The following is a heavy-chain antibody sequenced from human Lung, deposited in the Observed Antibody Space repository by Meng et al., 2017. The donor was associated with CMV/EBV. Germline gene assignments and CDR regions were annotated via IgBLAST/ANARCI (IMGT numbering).Heavy chain of an antibody. CDR3: ARDENFAVLCGYYGFPYSFDN. Sequence: SCVASGFTFSSYSMNWVRQAPGKGLEWVSYISSSSSIIYYADTVKGRFTISRDNAKNSLYLQMNSLRAEDTAVYYCARDENFAVLCGYYGFPYSFDNWXQGTLVTVSS. CDR1: GFTFSSYS. D-gene: IGHD3-9*01. V-gene: IGHV3-48*04. J-gene: IGHJ4*02. CDR2: ISSSSSII.